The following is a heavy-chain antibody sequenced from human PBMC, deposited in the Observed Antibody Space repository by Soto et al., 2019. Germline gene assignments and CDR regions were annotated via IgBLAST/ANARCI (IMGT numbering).Heavy chain of an antibody. Sequence: LRHPPAAPWFNFSGLSVKLMRPTPGKGVEWVALISSDGSNKYYADSVKGRFTISRDTSRNTLYLQMNSLRAEDTAVYYCARDRKTYYDFWSGYLTGYWGQGTLVTVSS. J-gene: IGHJ4*02. CDR1: WFNFSGLS. V-gene: IGHV3-30-3*01. CDR2: ISSDGSNK. CDR3: ARDRKTYYDFWSGYLTGY. D-gene: IGHD3-3*01.